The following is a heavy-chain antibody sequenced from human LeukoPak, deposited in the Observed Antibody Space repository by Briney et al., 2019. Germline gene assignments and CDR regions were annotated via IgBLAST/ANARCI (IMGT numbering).Heavy chain of an antibody. CDR2: ISNAGNNK. D-gene: IGHD6-19*01. CDR3: ARQEYSSGWFLDY. CDR1: GFTFSSYA. Sequence: GGSLRLSCAASGFTFSSYAMHWVRQAPGKGLEWVAVISNAGNNKYYADSVKGRFTISRDNSKNTLYLQMNSLRAEDTAVYCCARQEYSSGWFLDYWGQGTLVTVSS. V-gene: IGHV3-30*04. J-gene: IGHJ4*02.